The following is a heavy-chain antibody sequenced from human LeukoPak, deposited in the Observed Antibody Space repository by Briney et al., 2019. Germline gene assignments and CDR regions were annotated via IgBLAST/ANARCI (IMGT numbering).Heavy chain of an antibody. CDR2: ISGSGGST. CDR1: GFTFSSYA. J-gene: IGHJ4*02. D-gene: IGHD3-22*01. Sequence: GGSLRLSCAASGFTFSSYAMSWVRQAPGKGLEWVSAISGSGGSTYYADSVKGRFTISRDNSKNTLYLQMNSLRAEDTAVYYCAKDRDVANYYDSSGYPYYFDYWGQGTLVTVSS. CDR3: AKDRDVANYYDSSGYPYYFDY. V-gene: IGHV3-23*01.